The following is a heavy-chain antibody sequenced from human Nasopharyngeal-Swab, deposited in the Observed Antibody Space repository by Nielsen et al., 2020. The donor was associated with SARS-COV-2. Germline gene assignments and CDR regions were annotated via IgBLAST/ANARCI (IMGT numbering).Heavy chain of an antibody. D-gene: IGHD3-22*01. J-gene: IGHJ4*02. CDR2: INHSGTT. V-gene: IGHV4-34*01. Sequence: SETLSLTCAVYGGSFSGYYWSWIRQPPGKGLEWIGEINHSGTTSYNPSLKSRVTISSDTSKKQFSLKLSPVTAADTAVYYCARGHRSISMIVVVIATAHFYFDSWGRGTLVTVTS. CDR3: ARGHRSISMIVVVIATAHFYFDS. CDR1: GGSFSGYY.